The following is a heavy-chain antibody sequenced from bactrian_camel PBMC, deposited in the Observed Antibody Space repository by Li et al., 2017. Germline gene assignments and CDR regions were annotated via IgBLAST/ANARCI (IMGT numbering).Heavy chain of an antibody. V-gene: IGHV3S31*01. J-gene: IGHJ4*01. Sequence: DVQLVESGGGSVQAGGPLRLSCAASGFTFSNYAMSWVRQAPGKALERVSAISSSGGSTYYADSVKGRFAISRDNAKNTLYLHMNNLKPDDTAMYYCAAHATYSGGYYTPFLSSNLRYWGQGTQVTVS. CDR3: AAHATYSGGYYTPFLSSNLRY. CDR2: ISSSGGST. CDR1: GFTFSNYA. D-gene: IGHD2*01.